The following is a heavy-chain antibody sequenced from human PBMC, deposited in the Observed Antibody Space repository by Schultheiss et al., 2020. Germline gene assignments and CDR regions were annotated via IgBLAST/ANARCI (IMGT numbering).Heavy chain of an antibody. CDR1: GGSISSSSYY. CDR2: IYYSGST. Sequence: SETLSLTCTVSGGSISSSSYYWGWIRQPPGKGLEWIGSIYYSGSTYYNPSLKSRVTISVDTSKNQFSLQLSSVTAADTAVYYCAISGYSSSWYYPGDYWGQGTLVTVSS. J-gene: IGHJ4*02. V-gene: IGHV4-39*01. CDR3: AISGYSSSWYYPGDY. D-gene: IGHD6-13*01.